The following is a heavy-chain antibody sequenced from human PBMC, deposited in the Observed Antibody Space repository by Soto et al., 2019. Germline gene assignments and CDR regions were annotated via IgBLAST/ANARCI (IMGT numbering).Heavy chain of an antibody. Sequence: PGWSLRLSCAGSGFTFSRYSMHWVRQAPGKGLEWVSSIGTRSDIYYADSVKGRFTISRDNAKNSLSLQMNSLRAEDTGVYYCAREETAWPLAYGLDVWGQGTTVTVSS. D-gene: IGHD2-21*02. J-gene: IGHJ6*02. CDR2: IGTRSDI. CDR3: AREETAWPLAYGLDV. CDR1: GFTFSRYS. V-gene: IGHV3-21*01.